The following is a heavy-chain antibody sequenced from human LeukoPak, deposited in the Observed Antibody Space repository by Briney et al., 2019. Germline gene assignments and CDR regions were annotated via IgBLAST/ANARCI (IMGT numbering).Heavy chain of an antibody. CDR2: INPNSGGT. J-gene: IGHJ5*02. V-gene: IGHV1-2*02. CDR3: ARGIVGATRFDP. Sequence: ASVKVSCKASGYTFTGYYMHWVRQAPGQGLEWMGWINPNSGGTNYAQKFQGRVTMTRDTSISTAYMELSRLRSDDTAVYCCARGIVGATRFDPWGQGTLVTVSS. CDR1: GYTFTGYY. D-gene: IGHD1-26*01.